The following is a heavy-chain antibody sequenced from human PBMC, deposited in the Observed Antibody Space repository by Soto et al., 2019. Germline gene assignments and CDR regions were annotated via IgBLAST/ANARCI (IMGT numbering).Heavy chain of an antibody. CDR1: GFTFRSHA. CDR2: IWYDGSNK. CDR3: ARDGQSLAPYALDV. D-gene: IGHD6-19*01. J-gene: IGHJ6*02. Sequence: QVQVVESGGGVVQPGRSLRLSCTASGFTFRSHAMHCVRQAPGKGLEWVAQIWYDGSNKYYADSVKGRFTISRDNSKNTLYVQMDSLRVEDTAVYYCARDGQSLAPYALDVWGQGTSVTVS. V-gene: IGHV3-33*01.